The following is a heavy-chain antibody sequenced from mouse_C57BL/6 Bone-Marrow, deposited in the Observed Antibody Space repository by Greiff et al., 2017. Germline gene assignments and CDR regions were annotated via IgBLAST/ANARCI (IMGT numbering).Heavy chain of an antibody. V-gene: IGHV1-81*01. CDR3: ARSKDYYGSRYFDV. J-gene: IGHJ1*03. CDR1: GYTFTSYG. D-gene: IGHD1-1*01. Sequence: VKLVESGAELARPGASVKLSCKASGYTFTSYGISWVKQRTGQGLEWIGEIYPRSGNTYYNEKFKGKATLTADKSSSTAYMELLSLTSGDSAVYFCARSKDYYGSRYFDVCGTGTTVTVSS. CDR2: IYPRSGNT.